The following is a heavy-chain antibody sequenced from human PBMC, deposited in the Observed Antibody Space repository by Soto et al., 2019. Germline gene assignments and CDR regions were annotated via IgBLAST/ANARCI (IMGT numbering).Heavy chain of an antibody. J-gene: IGHJ5*02. D-gene: IGHD3-16*01. V-gene: IGHV1-18*04. CDR3: GRREILGGGTGWFDP. CDR1: GYTFSNYG. Sequence: ASVKVSCKASGYTFSNYGIAWVRQAPGQGLEYMGWISGYNGNADYVQKFQGRVTMTTDTSTTTAYMELRSLRSDDTAVYYCGRREILGGGTGWFDPWGQGTLVTVS. CDR2: ISGYNGNA.